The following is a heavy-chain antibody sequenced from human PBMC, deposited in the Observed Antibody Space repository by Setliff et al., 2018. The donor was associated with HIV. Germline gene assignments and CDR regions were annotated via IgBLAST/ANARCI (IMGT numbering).Heavy chain of an antibody. Sequence: GGSLRLSCAASGFTFSSYSMNWVRQAPGKGLEWVSSISSSSSYIYYADSVKGRFTISRDNAKNSLYLQMNSLRAEDTAVYYCARPDSSGYYSNFDYWGQGTLVTVSS. J-gene: IGHJ4*02. V-gene: IGHV3-21*01. CDR2: ISSSSSYI. CDR3: ARPDSSGYYSNFDY. D-gene: IGHD3-22*01. CDR1: GFTFSSYS.